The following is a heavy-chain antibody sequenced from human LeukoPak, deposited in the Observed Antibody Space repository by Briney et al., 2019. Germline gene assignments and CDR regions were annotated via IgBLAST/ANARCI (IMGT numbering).Heavy chain of an antibody. Sequence: GGSLRLSCAASGFTFTSYSMNWVRQAPGKGLEWVSTISGGGGSTYYADSVKGRFTISRDNSKNTLYLQVNSLRAEDTAVYYCAKARQWPLGFDYWGQGTLVTVSS. J-gene: IGHJ4*02. CDR2: ISGGGGST. CDR1: GFTFTSYS. CDR3: AKARQWPLGFDY. V-gene: IGHV3-23*01. D-gene: IGHD6-19*01.